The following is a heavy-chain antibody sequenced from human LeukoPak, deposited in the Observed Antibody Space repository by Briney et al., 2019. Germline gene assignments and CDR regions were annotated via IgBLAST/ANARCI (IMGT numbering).Heavy chain of an antibody. Sequence: SETQSLTCAVSGYSISSGYYWGWIRQPPGKGLEWIGSIYHSGSTYYNPSLKSRVTISVDTSKNQFSLKLSSVTAADTAVYYCARAPDIAEDFDYWGQGTLVTVSS. CDR3: ARAPDIAEDFDY. CDR1: GYSISSGYY. V-gene: IGHV4-38-2*01. CDR2: IYHSGST. J-gene: IGHJ4*02. D-gene: IGHD3-9*01.